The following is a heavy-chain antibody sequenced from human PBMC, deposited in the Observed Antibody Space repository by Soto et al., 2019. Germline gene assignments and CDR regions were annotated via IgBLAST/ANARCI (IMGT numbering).Heavy chain of an antibody. Sequence: QVQLVQSGAEVKKPGASVKVSCKASGYSFTDYHIHWVRQAPGQGLEWLGPSSAKSCGTSTAQKVPGGVTMTTDTSISTASMELTRLTSGDTAIYYCARGDSTDCSNGVCSFFYNHDMDVWGQGTTVTVSS. CDR3: ARGDSTDCSNGVCSFFYNHDMDV. J-gene: IGHJ6*02. CDR1: GYSFTDYH. V-gene: IGHV1-2*06. CDR2: SSAKSCGT. D-gene: IGHD2-8*01.